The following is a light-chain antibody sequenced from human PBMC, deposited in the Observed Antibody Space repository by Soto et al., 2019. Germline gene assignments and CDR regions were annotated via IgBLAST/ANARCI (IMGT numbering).Light chain of an antibody. CDR2: DAS. Sequence: EIVLTQSPDTLSLAPGERATPSCRASQSISNYLAWYQQKPGQAPRLLIYDASNRATGIPARFSGSGSGTDFTLTISSLEPEDFAVYYCQQRSNWPPITVGQGTRLEIK. CDR3: QQRSNWPPIT. CDR1: QSISNY. V-gene: IGKV3-11*01. J-gene: IGKJ5*01.